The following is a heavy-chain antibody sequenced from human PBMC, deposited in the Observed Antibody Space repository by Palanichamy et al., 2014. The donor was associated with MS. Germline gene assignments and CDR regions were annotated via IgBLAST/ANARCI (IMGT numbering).Heavy chain of an antibody. CDR3: AKNVVVYPPVPNGMDV. CDR1: GFTFSSYA. D-gene: IGHD2-8*02. CDR2: ISGSGGST. J-gene: IGHJ6*02. V-gene: IGHV3-23*01. Sequence: EVQLLESGGGLVQPGGSLRLSCAASGFTFSSYAMSWVRQAPGKGLEWVSAISGSGGSTDYADSVKGRFTISRDNSKNTLYLQMNSLRAEDTAVYYCAKNVVVYPPVPNGMDVWGQGTTVTVSS.